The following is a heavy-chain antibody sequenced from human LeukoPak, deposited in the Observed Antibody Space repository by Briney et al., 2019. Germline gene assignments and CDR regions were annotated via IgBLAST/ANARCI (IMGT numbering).Heavy chain of an antibody. Sequence: GASVKVSCKASRYSSTNYGICWVRQAPGQGLEWMGWIHIYRGNTNYAQKFQGRVTMTTDTSTSTVYMEVRGLRSDDTAMYYCARDVGITVADSFDPWGQGTLVTVSS. CDR3: ARDVGITVADSFDP. CDR2: IHIYRGNT. D-gene: IGHD6-13*01. J-gene: IGHJ5*02. V-gene: IGHV1-18*01. CDR1: RYSSTNYG.